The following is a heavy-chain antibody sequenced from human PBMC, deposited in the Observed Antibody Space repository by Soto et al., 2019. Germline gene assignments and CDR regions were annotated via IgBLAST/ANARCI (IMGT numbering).Heavy chain of an antibody. D-gene: IGHD4-17*01. Sequence: QVQLVESGGGVVQPGRSLRLSCAASGFTFSSYAMHWVRQAPGKGLEWVAVISYDGSNKYYADSVKGRFTISRDNSKNTLYLQMNSLRAEDTAVYYCARGVHGRNIDYWGQGTLVTVSS. CDR1: GFTFSSYA. J-gene: IGHJ4*02. CDR3: ARGVHGRNIDY. CDR2: ISYDGSNK. V-gene: IGHV3-30-3*01.